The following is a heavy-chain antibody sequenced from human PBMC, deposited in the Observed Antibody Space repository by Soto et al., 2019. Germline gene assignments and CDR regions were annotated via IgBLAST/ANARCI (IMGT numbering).Heavy chain of an antibody. CDR1: GYSFTNNW. J-gene: IGHJ6*02. V-gene: IGHV5-10-1*01. Sequence: PGESLKISCKDYGYSFTNNWIAWVRQMPGKGLEWMGSIYPGDSYTNYSPSFQGHVTISADKSISTAYLQWSSLKASDTAMYYCVVTQLTPQVDYYGMDVWGQGTTVTVSS. D-gene: IGHD1-1*01. CDR2: IYPGDSYT. CDR3: VVTQLTPQVDYYGMDV.